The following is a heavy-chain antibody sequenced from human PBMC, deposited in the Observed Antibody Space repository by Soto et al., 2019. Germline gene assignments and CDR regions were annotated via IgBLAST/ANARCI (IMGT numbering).Heavy chain of an antibody. CDR1: GYTFTSYY. J-gene: IGHJ6*02. CDR3: AGRADSSGWYPSYYYYGMDV. V-gene: IGHV1-46*01. Sequence: GASVKVSCKASGYTFTSYYMHWVRQAPGQGLEWMGIINPSGGSTSYAQKFQGRVTMTRDTSTSTVYMELSSLRSEDTAVYYCAGRADSSGWYPSYYYYGMDVWGQGTTVTVSS. D-gene: IGHD6-19*01. CDR2: INPSGGST.